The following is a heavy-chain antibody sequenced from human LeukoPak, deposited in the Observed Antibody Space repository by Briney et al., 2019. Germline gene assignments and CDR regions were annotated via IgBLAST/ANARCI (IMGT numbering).Heavy chain of an antibody. D-gene: IGHD3-10*01. Sequence: GGSLRLSCAASGFTFSSYSMNWVRQAPGKGLEWVSYISSSSSTIYYADSEKGRFTISRDNAKNSLYLQMNSLRAEDTAVYYCAGQPITMVRGVIIGPLNYWGQGTLVTVSS. CDR1: GFTFSSYS. CDR2: ISSSSSTI. V-gene: IGHV3-48*04. J-gene: IGHJ4*02. CDR3: AGQPITMVRGVIIGPLNY.